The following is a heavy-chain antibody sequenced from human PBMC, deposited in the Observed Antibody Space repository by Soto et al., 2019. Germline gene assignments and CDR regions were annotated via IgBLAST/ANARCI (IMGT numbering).Heavy chain of an antibody. Sequence: GGSLRLSCAASGFTFSSYSMNWVRQAPGKGLEWVSYISSSSSTIYYADSVKGRFTISRDNAKNSLYLQMNSLRAEDTAVYYCARDREVVAASGIRDAFDIWGQGTMVTVSS. J-gene: IGHJ3*02. V-gene: IGHV3-48*01. CDR1: GFTFSSYS. CDR2: ISSSSSTI. D-gene: IGHD2-15*01. CDR3: ARDREVVAASGIRDAFDI.